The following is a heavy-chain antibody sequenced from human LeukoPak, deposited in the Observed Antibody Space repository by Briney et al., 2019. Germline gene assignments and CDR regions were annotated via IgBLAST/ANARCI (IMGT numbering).Heavy chain of an antibody. Sequence: AESLRLSCAASGFTFSISAMNWVRQAAGKGLGWVGYISSGNSTIYYAASVKGRFTISRDNAKNSLYLQINSLRAEDTAVYYCARDVTYYGGDWFDPWGQGTLVTVSS. CDR2: ISSGNSTI. CDR1: GFTFSISA. J-gene: IGHJ5*02. V-gene: IGHV3-48*04. CDR3: ARDVTYYGGDWFDP. D-gene: IGHD4-23*01.